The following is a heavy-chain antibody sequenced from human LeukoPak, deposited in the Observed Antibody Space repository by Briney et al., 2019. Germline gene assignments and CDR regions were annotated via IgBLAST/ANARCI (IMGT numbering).Heavy chain of an antibody. Sequence: KPGGSLRLSCAASGFTFSSYSLNWVRQAPGKGLEWVSSISISSNYIYYADSVKGRFTISRDNAKNSLYLQMNSLRAEDTAVYYCARDLLAVAGSLAFDIWGQGTMVTVSS. CDR3: ARDLLAVAGSLAFDI. CDR2: ISISSNYI. CDR1: GFTFSSYS. V-gene: IGHV3-21*01. J-gene: IGHJ3*02. D-gene: IGHD6-19*01.